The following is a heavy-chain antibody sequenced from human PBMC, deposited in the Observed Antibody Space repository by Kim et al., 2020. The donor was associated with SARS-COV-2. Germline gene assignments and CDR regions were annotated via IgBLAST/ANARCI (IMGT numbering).Heavy chain of an antibody. Sequence: GGSLRLSCEASGFSFSSCAMTWVRQAPGKGLEWVSSISHDGRSSHHADSVKGRFTISRDDSKNTLYLQMSSLSGEDTALYYCAKDVWDDIGMVAWGQG. CDR2: ISHDGRSS. CDR1: GFSFSSCA. D-gene: IGHD1-26*01. V-gene: IGHV3-23*01. CDR3: AKDVWDDIGMVA. J-gene: IGHJ6*01.